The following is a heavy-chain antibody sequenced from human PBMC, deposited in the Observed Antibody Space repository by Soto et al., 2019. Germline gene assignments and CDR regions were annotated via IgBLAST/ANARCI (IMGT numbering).Heavy chain of an antibody. CDR2: MQPRTGRT. D-gene: IGHD1-26*01. Sequence: HVPLVQSGAEVREPGASVKVSCKASGYSFTSLDINWVRQTAGQGLEWMGWMQPRTGRTGYAQKFQGRATSARDTSIHTAYMELTTLTSDVTAFYFCARGVSAGVDYWGQGTLVTVPS. CDR3: ARGVSAGVDY. CDR1: GYSFTSLD. V-gene: IGHV1-8*01. J-gene: IGHJ4*02.